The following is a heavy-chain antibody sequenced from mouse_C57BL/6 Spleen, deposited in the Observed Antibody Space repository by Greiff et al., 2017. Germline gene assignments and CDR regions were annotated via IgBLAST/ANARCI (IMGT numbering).Heavy chain of an antibody. D-gene: IGHD1-1*01. CDR1: GFSLTSYG. CDR3: ARNKGLAEDYFDY. J-gene: IGHJ2*01. Sequence: VQVVESGPGLVQPSQSLSITCTVSGFSLTSYGVHWVRQSPGKGLEWLGVIWSGGSTDYNAAFISRLSISKDNSKSQVFFKMNSLQADDTAIYYCARNKGLAEDYFDYWGQGTTLTVSS. CDR2: IWSGGST. V-gene: IGHV2-2*01.